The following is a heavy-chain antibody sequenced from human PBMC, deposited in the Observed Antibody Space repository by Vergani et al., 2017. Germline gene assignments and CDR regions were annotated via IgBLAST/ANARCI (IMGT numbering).Heavy chain of an antibody. V-gene: IGHV3-30*18. Sequence: QVQLVESGGGVVQPGRSLRLSCAASGFTFSSYGMHWVRQAPGKGLEWVAVISYDGSNKYYADSVKGRFTISRDNSKNTLYLQMNSLRAEDTAVYYCAKQASSGWYDYWGQGTLVTVSS. CDR1: GFTFSSYG. CDR2: ISYDGSNK. J-gene: IGHJ4*02. CDR3: AKQASSGWYDY. D-gene: IGHD6-19*01.